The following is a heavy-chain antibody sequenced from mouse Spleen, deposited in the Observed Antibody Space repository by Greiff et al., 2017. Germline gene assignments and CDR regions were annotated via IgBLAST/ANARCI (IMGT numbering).Heavy chain of an antibody. J-gene: IGHJ4*01. CDR2: ISSGSSTI. Sequence: EVQLVESGGGLVKPGGSLKLSCAASGFTFSDYGMHWVRQAPEKGLEWVAYISSGSSTIYYADTVTGRFTISRDNAKKTLFLQMTSLRSEDTAMYYCARPNGDYAMDYWGQGTSVTVSS. CDR1: GFTFSDYG. V-gene: IGHV5-17*01. CDR3: ARPNGDYAMDY. D-gene: IGHD4-1*01.